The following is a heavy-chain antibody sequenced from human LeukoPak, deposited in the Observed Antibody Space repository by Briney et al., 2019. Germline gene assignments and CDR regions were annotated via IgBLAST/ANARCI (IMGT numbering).Heavy chain of an antibody. CDR3: ARVDSSGWYRDSKGVDY. V-gene: IGHV4-34*01. CDR1: GGSFSGYY. J-gene: IGHJ4*02. CDR2: INHSGST. D-gene: IGHD6-19*01. Sequence: SETLPLTCAVYGGSFSGYYWSWIRQPPGKGLEWIGEINHSGSTNYNPSLKSRVTISVDTSKNQFSLKLNSVTAADTAVYYCARVDSSGWYRDSKGVDYWGQGTLVTVSS.